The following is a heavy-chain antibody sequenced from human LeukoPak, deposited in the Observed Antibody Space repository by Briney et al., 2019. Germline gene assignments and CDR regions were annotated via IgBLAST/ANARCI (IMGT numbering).Heavy chain of an antibody. CDR2: IYYSGST. CDR1: GGSISSYY. Sequence: SETLSLTCTVSGGSISSYYWSWIRQPPGKGLEWIGYIYYSGSTNYNPSLKSRVTISVDTSKNQFSLKLSSVTAADTAVYYCARLYWPSSGYYIDYWGQGTLATVSS. V-gene: IGHV4-59*08. D-gene: IGHD3-22*01. CDR3: ARLYWPSSGYYIDY. J-gene: IGHJ4*02.